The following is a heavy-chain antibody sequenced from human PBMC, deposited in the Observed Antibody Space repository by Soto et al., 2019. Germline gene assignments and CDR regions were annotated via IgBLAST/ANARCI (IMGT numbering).Heavy chain of an antibody. CDR2: TYYRSKWYY. Sequence: SQTLSLTCAITGDSVSSNSAGWSWVRQSPSRGLEWLGRTYYRSKWYYEYAVSVRGRITINPDTSKNQYSLQLNCVTTEDTSVYFCARGEQYSGRIFDYWGQGTLVTVSP. D-gene: IGHD1-26*01. CDR1: GDSVSSNSAG. J-gene: IGHJ4*01. CDR3: ARGEQYSGRIFDY. V-gene: IGHV6-1*01.